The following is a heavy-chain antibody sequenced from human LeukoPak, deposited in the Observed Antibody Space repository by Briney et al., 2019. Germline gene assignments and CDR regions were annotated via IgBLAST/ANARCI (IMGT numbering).Heavy chain of an antibody. CDR3: ARGGIAAAGTDLDY. CDR1: GGSFSGYY. D-gene: IGHD6-13*01. CDR2: INPSGST. V-gene: IGHV4-34*01. J-gene: IGHJ4*02. Sequence: SETLSLTCAVYGGSFSGYYWSWIRQPPGKGLEWIGEINPSGSTNYNPSLKSRVTISVDTSKNQFSLKLSSVTAADTAVYYCARGGIAAAGTDLDYWGQGTLVTVSS.